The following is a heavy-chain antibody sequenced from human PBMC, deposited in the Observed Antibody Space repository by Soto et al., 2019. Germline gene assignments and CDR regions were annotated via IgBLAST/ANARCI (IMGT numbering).Heavy chain of an antibody. CDR3: ATYYYDSSGNLSPLDAFDI. V-gene: IGHV3-23*01. J-gene: IGHJ3*02. CDR2: ISGSGGTP. CDR1: GFTFSSYA. D-gene: IGHD3-22*01. Sequence: EVQLLESGGGLVQPGGSLRLSCAASGFTFSSYAMSWVRQAPGKGLSWVSGISGSGGTPYYAGSVKGRFTISRDNSRNTLYLQMSSLRAEDTAVYKFATYYYDSSGNLSPLDAFDIWGQGPMVSVSS.